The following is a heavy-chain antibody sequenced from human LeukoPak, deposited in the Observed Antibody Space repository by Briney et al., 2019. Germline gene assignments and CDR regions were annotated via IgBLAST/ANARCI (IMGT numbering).Heavy chain of an antibody. D-gene: IGHD6-19*01. CDR2: ISVYNGNT. CDR3: ARVLRIVDGTSHFDY. J-gene: IGHJ4*02. CDR1: GYTFTSYG. Sequence: ASVKVSCKASGYTFTSYGISWVRQAPGQGLEWMGWISVYNGNTNYAQKLQGRVTMTTDTSTSTAYMELRSLRSDDTAVYYCARVLRIVDGTSHFDYWGQGTLVTVSS. V-gene: IGHV1-18*01.